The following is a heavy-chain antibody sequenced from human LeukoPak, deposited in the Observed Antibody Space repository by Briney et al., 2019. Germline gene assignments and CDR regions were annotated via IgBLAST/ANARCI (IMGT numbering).Heavy chain of an antibody. D-gene: IGHD2-15*01. CDR3: ARGVGYCSGGSCYSVGGFGP. Sequence: SETLSLTCTVSGVSISSGDYFWTWIRQHPGKGLEWIGFIYYSGSTYYNPSLKSRVTISVDTSKKEFSLKLSSVTAADTAVYYCARGVGYCSGGSCYSVGGFGPWGQGILVTVSS. V-gene: IGHV4-31*03. J-gene: IGHJ5*02. CDR1: GVSISSGDYF. CDR2: IYYSGST.